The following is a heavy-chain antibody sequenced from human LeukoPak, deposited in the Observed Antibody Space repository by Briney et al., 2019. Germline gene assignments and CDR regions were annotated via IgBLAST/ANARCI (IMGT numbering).Heavy chain of an antibody. V-gene: IGHV4-59*01. CDR2: IYYSGST. D-gene: IGHD1-20*01. CDR1: GGSISSYY. CDR3: ARAANWNDVIDY. J-gene: IGHJ4*02. Sequence: SETLSLTCTVSGGSISSYYWSWIRQPPGKGLEWIGYIYYSGSTNYNPSLKSRVTISVDTSKNQFSLKLSSVTAADTAVYYCARAANWNDVIDYRGQGTLVTVSS.